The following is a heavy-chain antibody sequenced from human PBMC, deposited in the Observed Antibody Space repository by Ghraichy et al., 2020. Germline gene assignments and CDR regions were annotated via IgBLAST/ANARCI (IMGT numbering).Heavy chain of an antibody. CDR1: GFTFDDYA. J-gene: IGHJ4*02. V-gene: IGHV3-9*01. CDR3: AKAVVVVITAYYFDY. D-gene: IGHD3-22*01. CDR2: ISWNSGSI. Sequence: GGSLRLSCAASGFTFDDYAMHWVRQAPGKGLEWVSGISWNSGSIGYADSVKGRFTISRDNAKNSLYLQMNSLRAEDTALYYCAKAVVVVITAYYFDYWGQGTLVTVSS.